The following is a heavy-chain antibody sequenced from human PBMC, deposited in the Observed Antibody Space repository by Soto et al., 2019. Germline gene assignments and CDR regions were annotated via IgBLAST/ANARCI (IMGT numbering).Heavy chain of an antibody. CDR3: ARQPYSGYDSRTY. CDR1: GGSISSSRYY. J-gene: IGHJ4*02. Sequence: SETLSLTCTVSGGSISSSRYYWGWIRQPPGKGLEWIGSIYYSGSTYYNPSLKSRVTISVDTSKNQFSLKLSSVTAADTAVYYCARQPYSGYDSRTYWGQGTLVT. CDR2: IYYSGST. D-gene: IGHD5-12*01. V-gene: IGHV4-39*01.